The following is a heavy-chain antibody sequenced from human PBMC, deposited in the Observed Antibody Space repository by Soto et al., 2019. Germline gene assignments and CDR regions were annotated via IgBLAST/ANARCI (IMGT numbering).Heavy chain of an antibody. V-gene: IGHV3-23*01. D-gene: IGHD1-1*01. CDR1: GLTFSSYA. J-gene: IGHJ4*02. CDR3: TKNLYNEIRPTLNW. Sequence: EVQLLESGGGLVQPGGSLRLSCAASGLTFSSYAMSWVRQAPGKGLEWVSAISGSGGSKYYADYVKGRFTIYRDNSKNTMYLKRNSLRAEDTDVYYCTKNLYNEIRPTLNWWGQGTLVTVSS. CDR2: ISGSGGSK.